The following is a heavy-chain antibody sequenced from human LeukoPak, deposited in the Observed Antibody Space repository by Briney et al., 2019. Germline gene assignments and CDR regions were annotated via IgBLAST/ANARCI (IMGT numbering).Heavy chain of an antibody. Sequence: SETLSLTCTVSGGSISSYYWSWIRQPPGKGLEWIGYIYYSGSTNYNPSLKSRVTISVDTSKNQFSLKLSSVTAADTAVYYCAKQWELQPLFQHWGQGTLVTVSS. CDR1: GGSISSYY. CDR2: IYYSGST. V-gene: IGHV4-59*08. D-gene: IGHD1-26*01. J-gene: IGHJ1*01. CDR3: AKQWELQPLFQH.